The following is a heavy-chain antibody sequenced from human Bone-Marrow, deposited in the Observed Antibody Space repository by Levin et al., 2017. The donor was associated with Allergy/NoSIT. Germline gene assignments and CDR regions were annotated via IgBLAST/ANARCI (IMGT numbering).Heavy chain of an antibody. D-gene: IGHD3-3*01. CDR2: INVENGNT. Sequence: AASVKVSCKASGYSFTNYGISWVRQAPGQGFEWMGWINVENGNTNYGQKFQGRVSMTTDTSTSTVYMELRSLRSDDTAVYYCARVARDAFGVVVEYYHYMDVWGKGTTVTVSS. J-gene: IGHJ6*03. CDR1: GYSFTNYG. CDR3: ARVARDAFGVVVEYYHYMDV. V-gene: IGHV1-18*01.